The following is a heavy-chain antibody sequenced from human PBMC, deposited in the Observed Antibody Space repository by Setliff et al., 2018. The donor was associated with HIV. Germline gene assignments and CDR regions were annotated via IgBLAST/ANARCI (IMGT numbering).Heavy chain of an antibody. J-gene: IGHJ3*02. CDR3: AGVFGVYYDKEGPYDAFDI. Sequence: ASVKVSCKASGGTFSSYAISWVRQAPGQGLEWMGGIIPIFGTANYAQKFQGRVTITTDESTSTAYMELSSLRSEDTAVYYCAGVFGVYYDKEGPYDAFDIWG. V-gene: IGHV1-69*05. CDR2: IIPIFGTA. CDR1: GGTFSSYA. D-gene: IGHD3-22*01.